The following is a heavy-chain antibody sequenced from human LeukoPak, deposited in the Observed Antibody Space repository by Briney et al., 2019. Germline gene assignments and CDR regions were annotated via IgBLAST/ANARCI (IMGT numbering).Heavy chain of an antibody. CDR1: GCSISSGYY. CDR2: IYYSAST. J-gene: IGHJ6*03. CDR3: ARGNYYGSGRYYYYYYYMDV. V-gene: IGHV4-61*01. Sequence: SETLSLTCTDSGCSISSGYYWGWIRQPPGKGLEWIGYIYYSASTNYNPSLKCRVTISVDTSKNQFSLKLSSVTAADTAVYYCARGNYYGSGRYYYYYYYMDVWGKGTTVTISS. D-gene: IGHD3-10*01.